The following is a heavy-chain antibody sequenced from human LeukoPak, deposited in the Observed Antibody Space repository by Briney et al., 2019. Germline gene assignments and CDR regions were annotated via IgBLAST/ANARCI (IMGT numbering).Heavy chain of an antibody. J-gene: IGHJ6*03. V-gene: IGHV4-61*02. CDR2: IYTSGNT. CDR3: ASCSSTSCYADSSSYMDV. CDR1: GGSISSGSYY. Sequence: SETLSLTCTVSGGSISSGSYYWSWIRQPAGQGLEWIWRIYTSGNTNYTPSLKSPITRSIDTSKNQFSLNLDSVTAADTAVYYCASCSSTSCYADSSSYMDVWGKGTTVTVSS. D-gene: IGHD2-2*01.